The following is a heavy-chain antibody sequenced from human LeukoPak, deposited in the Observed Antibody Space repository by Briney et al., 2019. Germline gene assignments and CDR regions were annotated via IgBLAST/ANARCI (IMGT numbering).Heavy chain of an antibody. Sequence: GGSLRLSCAASGFTFDDYAMHWVRQAPGKGLEWVSGISWNSGSIGYADSVKGRFTISRDNAKNSLYLQMNSLRAEDTAFYYCAKTERAYYYDSSFYLWGQGTLVTVSS. CDR1: GFTFDDYA. V-gene: IGHV3-9*01. CDR3: AKTERAYYYDSSFYL. CDR2: ISWNSGSI. D-gene: IGHD3-22*01. J-gene: IGHJ4*02.